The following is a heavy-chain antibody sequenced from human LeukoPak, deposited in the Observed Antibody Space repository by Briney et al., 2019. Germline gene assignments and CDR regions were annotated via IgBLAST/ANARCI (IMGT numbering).Heavy chain of an antibody. CDR3: ASSLINGNGY. J-gene: IGHJ4*02. CDR2: ISSSSSYI. V-gene: IGHV3-21*01. Sequence: GGSLRLSCAASGFTFSSYSMNWVRQAPGKGLEWVSSISSSSSYIYYADSVRGRFTISRDNAKNSLYLQMNSLRAEDTAVYYCASSLINGNGYWGQGTLVTVSS. CDR1: GFTFSSYS. D-gene: IGHD2-8*01.